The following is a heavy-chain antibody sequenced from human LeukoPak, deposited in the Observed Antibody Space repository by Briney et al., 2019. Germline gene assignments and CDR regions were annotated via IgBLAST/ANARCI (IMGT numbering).Heavy chain of an antibody. D-gene: IGHD1-26*01. J-gene: IGHJ4*02. CDR1: GYTFTAYY. Sequence: GASVKVSRKSSGYTFTAYYMHWVRQAPGQGLEWMGRINPNSGGTNYAQKFQGRVTMTRDTSISTAYMELSRLRSDDTAVYYCAREPVGATGYWGQGTLVTVSS. CDR3: AREPVGATGY. CDR2: INPNSGGT. V-gene: IGHV1-2*06.